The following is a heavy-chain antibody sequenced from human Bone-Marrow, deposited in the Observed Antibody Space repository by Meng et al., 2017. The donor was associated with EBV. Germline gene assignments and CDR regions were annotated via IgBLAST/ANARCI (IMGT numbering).Heavy chain of an antibody. J-gene: IGHJ4*02. V-gene: IGHV4-34*01. D-gene: IGHD3-9*01. CDR3: ARATGGSTGYFR. Sequence: VQLQQWGAGLLKPSETLSLTCVVNGGSLSGFSWSWIRQAPGKGLELIGEIKHSGSTNYNPSLKNRVTISVDPSKNQFSLRLSSVTAADTAVYYCARATGGSTGYFRWGQGTLVTVSS. CDR2: IKHSGST. CDR1: GGSLSGFS.